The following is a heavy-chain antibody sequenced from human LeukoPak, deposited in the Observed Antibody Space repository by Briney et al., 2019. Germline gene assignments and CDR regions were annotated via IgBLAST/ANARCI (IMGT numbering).Heavy chain of an antibody. CDR2: INHSGST. CDR3: ALGYCSGGSCYSGEYYFDY. V-gene: IGHV4-34*01. Sequence: SETLSLTCAVYGGSFSGYYWSWVRDPPGKGLEWIGEINHSGSTNYNPSLKSRVTISVDTSKNQFSLKLSSVTAADTGVYYCALGYCSGGSCYSGEYYFDYWGQGTLVTVSS. D-gene: IGHD2-15*01. CDR1: GGSFSGYY. J-gene: IGHJ4*02.